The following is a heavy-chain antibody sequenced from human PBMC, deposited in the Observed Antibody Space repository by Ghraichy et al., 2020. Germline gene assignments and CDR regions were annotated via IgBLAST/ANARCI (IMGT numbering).Heavy chain of an antibody. J-gene: IGHJ4*02. D-gene: IGHD3-22*01. Sequence: SETLSLTCAVSGYSISSGYYWGWIRQPPGKGLEWIGSIYHSGSTYYNPSLKSRVTISVDTSKNQFSLKLSSVTAADTAVYYCARDHDYYDSSGYYYDPGFLDYWGQGTLVTVSS. V-gene: IGHV4-38-2*02. CDR1: GYSISSGYY. CDR2: IYHSGST. CDR3: ARDHDYYDSSGYYYDPGFLDY.